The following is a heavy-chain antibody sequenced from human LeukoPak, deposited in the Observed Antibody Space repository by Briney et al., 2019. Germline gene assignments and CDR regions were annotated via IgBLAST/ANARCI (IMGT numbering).Heavy chain of an antibody. D-gene: IGHD4-17*01. CDR2: ISYDGSNK. J-gene: IGHJ4*02. CDR1: GFTFSSYG. V-gene: IGHV3-30*18. Sequence: GGSLRLSCAASGFTFSSYGMHWVRQAPGKGLEWVAVISYDGSNKYYADSVKGRFTISRDNSKNTLYLQMNSLRAEDTAVYYCAKVRGYGDRPIYYFDYWGQGTLVTVSS. CDR3: AKVRGYGDRPIYYFDY.